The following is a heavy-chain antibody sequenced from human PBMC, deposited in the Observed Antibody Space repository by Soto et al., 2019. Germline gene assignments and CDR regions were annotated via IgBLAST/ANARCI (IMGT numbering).Heavy chain of an antibody. J-gene: IGHJ5*02. CDR2: ISGSSSNM. D-gene: IGHD3-3*01. CDR3: AKDPNYDFWSGYSGSGWFDP. Sequence: GSLRLSCAASGFTFSSYSMNWVRQTPGKGLEWVSSISGSSSNMYYADSVKCRFTISRDNAKNSLYLQMNSLRAEDTAVYYCAKDPNYDFWSGYSGSGWFDPWGQGTLVTVSS. CDR1: GFTFSSYS. V-gene: IGHV3-21*01.